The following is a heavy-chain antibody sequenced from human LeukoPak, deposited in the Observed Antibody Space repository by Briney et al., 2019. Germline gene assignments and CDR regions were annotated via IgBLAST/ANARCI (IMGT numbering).Heavy chain of an antibody. CDR1: GFTFRSYA. V-gene: IGHV3-23*01. Sequence: GGSLRLSCAASGFTFRSYAMSWGRQAPGKRLEWVSAISGSGGSTYYADSVKGRFTISRDNSKNTLYLQMNSLRAEDTAVYYCARLTLIAVAGRMLDYWGQGTLVTVSS. J-gene: IGHJ4*02. CDR3: ARLTLIAVAGRMLDY. CDR2: ISGSGGST. D-gene: IGHD6-19*01.